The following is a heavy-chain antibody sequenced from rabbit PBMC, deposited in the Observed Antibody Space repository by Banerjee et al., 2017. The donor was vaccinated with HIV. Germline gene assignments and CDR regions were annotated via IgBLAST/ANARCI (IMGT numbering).Heavy chain of an antibody. CDR2: INTSSGNT. CDR1: GFSFSNKYV. D-gene: IGHD1-1*01. CDR3: ASGYSDIVFNL. J-gene: IGHJ4*01. V-gene: IGHV1S40*01. Sequence: QSLEESGGGLVQPEGSLTLTCTASGFSFSNKYVMCWVRQAPGKGLEWIGCINTSSGNTVYATWAKGRFTVSKTSWTTVTLQMTSLTAADTATYFCASGYSDIVFNLWGQGTLVTVS.